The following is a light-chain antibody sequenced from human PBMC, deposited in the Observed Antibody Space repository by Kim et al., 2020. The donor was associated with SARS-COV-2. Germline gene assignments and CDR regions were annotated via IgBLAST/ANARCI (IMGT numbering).Light chain of an antibody. V-gene: IGLV4-69*01. J-gene: IGLJ3*02. Sequence: QLVLTQSPSASASLGASVKLTGTLSSGHSSYAIAWHQQQPEKGPRYLMILNSDGSHSRGDGIPDRFSGSSSGAERYLTIASLQSEDEADYYCQTWGTGLRVFGGGTQLTVL. CDR3: QTWGTGLRV. CDR2: LNSDGSH. CDR1: SGHSSYA.